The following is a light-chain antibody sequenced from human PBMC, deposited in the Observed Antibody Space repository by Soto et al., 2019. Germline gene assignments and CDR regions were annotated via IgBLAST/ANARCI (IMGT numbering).Light chain of an antibody. Sequence: EIVMTQSPATLYVSPGERATLSCRASQSGSSDLAWYHQKPGQAPRLLIYSASTRATGIPARFSGSGSGTEFTLTINSLQSEEFAVYYCQQYNNWALTFGQGTKVEIK. CDR3: QQYNNWALT. CDR2: SAS. V-gene: IGKV3-15*01. J-gene: IGKJ1*01. CDR1: QSGSSD.